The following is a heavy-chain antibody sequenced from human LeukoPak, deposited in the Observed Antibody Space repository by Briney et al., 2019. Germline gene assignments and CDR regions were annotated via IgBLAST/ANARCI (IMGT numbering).Heavy chain of an antibody. Sequence: SETLSLTCAVSGYSISSDSYYWSWIRQPAGEGLEWIGRIYTSGSTNYNPSLKSRVTISVDTSKNQFSLKLSSVTAADTAVYYCARERLLTGYSYFDYWGQGTLVTVSS. CDR2: IYTSGST. J-gene: IGHJ4*02. CDR1: GYSISSDSYY. CDR3: ARERLLTGYSYFDY. V-gene: IGHV4-61*02. D-gene: IGHD3-9*01.